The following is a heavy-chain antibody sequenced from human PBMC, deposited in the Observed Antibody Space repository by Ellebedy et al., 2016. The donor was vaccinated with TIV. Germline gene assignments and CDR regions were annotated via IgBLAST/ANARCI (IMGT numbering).Heavy chain of an antibody. V-gene: IGHV3-30-3*01. CDR1: GFTFSTHA. Sequence: GESLKISCAASGFTFSTHALHWVRQAPGKGLEWVAIISYDGNKKFYADSVKGRFTVSRDNSKRMLYLQLNSLRPEDTAVYYCARDAFTNGWFGPDSYGMDVWGQGATLTVSS. D-gene: IGHD3-10*01. CDR2: ISYDGNKK. CDR3: ARDAFTNGWFGPDSYGMDV. J-gene: IGHJ6*02.